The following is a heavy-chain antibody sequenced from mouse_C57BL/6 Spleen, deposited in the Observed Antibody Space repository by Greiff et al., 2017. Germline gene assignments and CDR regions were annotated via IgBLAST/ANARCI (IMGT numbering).Heavy chain of an antibody. J-gene: IGHJ1*03. CDR3: ARSDYYGSRYWYFDV. CDR2: INPSNGGT. V-gene: IGHV1-53*01. CDR1: GYTFTSYW. D-gene: IGHD1-1*01. Sequence: QVQLKQPGTELVKPGASVKLSCKASGYTFTSYWMHWVKQRPGQGLEWIGNINPSNGGTNYNEKFKSKATLTVDKSSSTAYMQLSSLTSEDSAVYYCARSDYYGSRYWYFDVWGTGTTVTVSS.